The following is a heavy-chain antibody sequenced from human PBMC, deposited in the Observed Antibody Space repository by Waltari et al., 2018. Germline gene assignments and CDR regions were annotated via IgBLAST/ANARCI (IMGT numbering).Heavy chain of an antibody. J-gene: IGHJ4*02. CDR1: GGSLYSYY. CDR2: NYPSGNT. Sequence: QVHLQESGPGLVKTSETLSLTCTVSGGSLYSYYWSWVRQPAGKALAWIGHNYPSGNTHYSPSLRSRVTMSVDTSKRQFSLKLSSVTAADTAMYYCARDRYYDSSGYSQSYYYDSWGQGTLVTVSS. V-gene: IGHV4-4*07. CDR3: ARDRYYDSSGYSQSYYYDS. D-gene: IGHD3-22*01.